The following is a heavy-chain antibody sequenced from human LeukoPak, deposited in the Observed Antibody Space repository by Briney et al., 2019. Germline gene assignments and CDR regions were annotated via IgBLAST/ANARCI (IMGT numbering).Heavy chain of an antibody. V-gene: IGHV4-39*01. Sequence: SETLSLTCTVSGGSISSGGYYWSWIRQHPGKGLEWIGSIYYSGSTYYNPSLKSRVTISVDTSKNQFSLKLSSVTAADTAVYYCARRGIVVVTEGAYYFDYWGQGTLVTVSS. CDR1: GGSISSGGYY. CDR3: ARRGIVVVTEGAYYFDY. J-gene: IGHJ4*02. CDR2: IYYSGST. D-gene: IGHD3-22*01.